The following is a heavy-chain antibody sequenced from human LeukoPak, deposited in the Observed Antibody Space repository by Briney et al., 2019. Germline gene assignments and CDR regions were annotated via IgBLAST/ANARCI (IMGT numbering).Heavy chain of an antibody. D-gene: IGHD5-12*01. Sequence: ASVKASCKASGYTFTGYYMHWVRQAPGQGLEWMGWINPNSGGTNYAQKFQGRVTMTRDTSISTAYMELSRLRSDDTAVYYCARDDGYSGYDSKGYYYYMDVWGKGTTVTISS. CDR3: ARDDGYSGYDSKGYYYYMDV. CDR2: INPNSGGT. CDR1: GYTFTGYY. V-gene: IGHV1-2*02. J-gene: IGHJ6*03.